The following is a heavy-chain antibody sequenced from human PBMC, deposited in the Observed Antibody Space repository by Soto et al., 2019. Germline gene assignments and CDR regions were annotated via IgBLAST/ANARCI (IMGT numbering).Heavy chain of an antibody. J-gene: IGHJ4*02. D-gene: IGHD3-9*01. V-gene: IGHV3-23*01. CDR1: GFTFSSYA. CDR3: AKGRYYDILTGFLGPDY. Sequence: PGGSLRLSCAASGFTFSSYAMSWVRQAPGKGLEWVSAISGSGGSTYYADSVKGRFTISRDNSKNTLYLQMNSLRAEDTAVYYCAKGRYYDILTGFLGPDYWGQGTLVTVSS. CDR2: ISGSGGST.